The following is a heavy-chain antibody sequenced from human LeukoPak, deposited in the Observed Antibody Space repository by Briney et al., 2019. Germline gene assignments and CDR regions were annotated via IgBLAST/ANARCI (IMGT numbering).Heavy chain of an antibody. J-gene: IGHJ4*02. Sequence: GGSLRLSCVASGFTFSIYGMHWVRQAPGKGLEWVAYLAYDASLVDYTNSVKGRFTISRDNAKNTLFLQMNSLRPEDTAVYYCAKKGGSWNYFDSWGQGTLVTVSS. V-gene: IGHV3-30*02. D-gene: IGHD6-13*01. CDR2: LAYDASLV. CDR3: AKKGGSWNYFDS. CDR1: GFTFSIYG.